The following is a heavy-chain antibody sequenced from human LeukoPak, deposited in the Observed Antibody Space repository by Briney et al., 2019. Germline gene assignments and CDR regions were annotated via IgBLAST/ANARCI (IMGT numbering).Heavy chain of an antibody. Sequence: GGSLRLSCAASGFIFSTYSMSWVRQAPGKGLEWVSSISSSNIYYADSVRGRFTISRDNAKNSLYLQMNSLRADDTAVYYCARDGGFDYWGQGTLVTVSS. CDR3: ARDGGFDY. D-gene: IGHD3-16*01. J-gene: IGHJ4*02. CDR1: GFIFSTYS. V-gene: IGHV3-48*01. CDR2: ISSSNI.